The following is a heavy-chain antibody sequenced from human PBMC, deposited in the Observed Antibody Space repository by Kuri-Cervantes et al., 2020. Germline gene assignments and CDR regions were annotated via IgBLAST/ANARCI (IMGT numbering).Heavy chain of an antibody. J-gene: IGHJ6*02. V-gene: IGHV3-30*18. D-gene: IGHD3-16*01. CDR1: GFTFSSYG. CDR3: AKDQGSYADV. Sequence: GESLKISCAASGFTFSSYGMHWVRQTPGKGLEWVAVISYDGSNKYYADSVKGRFTISRDNSKNTLYLQMNSLRAEDTAAYYRAKDQGSYADVWGQGTTVTVSS. CDR2: ISYDGSNK.